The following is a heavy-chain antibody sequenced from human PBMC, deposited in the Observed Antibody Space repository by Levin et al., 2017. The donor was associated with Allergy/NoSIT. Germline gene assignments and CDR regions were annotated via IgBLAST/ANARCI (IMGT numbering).Heavy chain of an antibody. CDR3: AREIYDYVWGSYQSIGAFDI. D-gene: IGHD3-16*02. CDR2: IIPILGIA. V-gene: IGHV1-69*04. J-gene: IGHJ3*02. CDR1: GGTFSSYA. Sequence: KISCKASGGTFSSYAISWVRQAPGQGLEWMGRIIPILGIANYAQKLQGRVTITADKSTSTAYMELSSLRSEDTAVYYCAREIYDYVWGSYQSIGAFDIWGQGTMVTVSS.